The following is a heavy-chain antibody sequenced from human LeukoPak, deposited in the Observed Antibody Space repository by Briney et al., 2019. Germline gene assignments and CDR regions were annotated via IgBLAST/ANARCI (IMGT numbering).Heavy chain of an antibody. CDR2: IYTSGST. V-gene: IGHV4-4*09. CDR1: GGSIGSYY. Sequence: SETLSLTCTVSGGSIGSYYWSWIRQPPGKGLEWIGYIYTSGSTNYNPSLKSRATISVDTSKNQFSLKLSSVTAADTAVYYCARISLDNDSSGYYLFDYWGQGTLVTVSS. J-gene: IGHJ4*02. CDR3: ARISLDNDSSGYYLFDY. D-gene: IGHD3-22*01.